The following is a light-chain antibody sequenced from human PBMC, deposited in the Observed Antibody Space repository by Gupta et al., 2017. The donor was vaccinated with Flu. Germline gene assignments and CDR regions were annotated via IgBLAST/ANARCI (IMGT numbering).Light chain of an antibody. V-gene: IGKV3-20*01. J-gene: IGKJ1*01. Sequence: EIVLTQSPGTLSLSPGERATLSCRTSQSVSNSSLGWYQQKPGQAPRLLIYGSSNRATDIPDRFSGSGSGTDFTLTISRLEPEDFAVYYCQQCGTSSWTFGQGTKVEAK. CDR2: GSS. CDR3: QQCGTSSWT. CDR1: QSVSNSS.